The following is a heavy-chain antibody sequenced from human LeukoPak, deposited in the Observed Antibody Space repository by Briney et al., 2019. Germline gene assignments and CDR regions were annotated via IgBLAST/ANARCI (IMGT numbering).Heavy chain of an antibody. V-gene: IGHV4-59*01. J-gene: IGHJ3*02. CDR1: GASXSSYY. Sequence: PSETLSLTWTVSGASXSSYYWSWIXXPPRXXREWIGLISSSGNTNYNPSLKSRVTISGDTSKNQFSLKVTSVTAADTAVYYCARGGLTANDAFDIWGQGATVTVSS. CDR3: ARGGLTANDAFDI. D-gene: IGHD2-21*02. CDR2: ISSSGNT.